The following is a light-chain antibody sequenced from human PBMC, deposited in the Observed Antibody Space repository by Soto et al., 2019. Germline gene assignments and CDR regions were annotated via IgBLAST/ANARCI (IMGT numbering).Light chain of an antibody. CDR1: SSDVGSYDY. CDR3: SSFAGTNSFV. CDR2: EVT. Sequence: QSVLIQPPSVSGSPGQSVTISCTGTSSDVGSYDYVSWCQEHPGKAPKLIIYEVTRRPSGVPDRIFGSKSYTTASLTVSGLQAEDEADYYCSSFAGTNSFVFGTGTQVTVL. V-gene: IGLV2-8*01. J-gene: IGLJ1*01.